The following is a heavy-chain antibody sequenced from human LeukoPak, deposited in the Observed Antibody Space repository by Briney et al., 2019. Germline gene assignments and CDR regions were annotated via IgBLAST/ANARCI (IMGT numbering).Heavy chain of an antibody. D-gene: IGHD6-13*01. J-gene: IGHJ4*02. CDR3: ARDTGIAVAGTGDFDY. CDR2: ISGYNGKT. V-gene: IGHV1-18*01. Sequence: ASVKVSCKASGYTFTNYGISWVRQAPGQGLEWMGWISGYNGKTNYAQKLQGRVTMTTDISTSTAYMELRSLRSDDTAVYYCARDTGIAVAGTGDFDYWGQGTLVTVSS. CDR1: GYTFTNYG.